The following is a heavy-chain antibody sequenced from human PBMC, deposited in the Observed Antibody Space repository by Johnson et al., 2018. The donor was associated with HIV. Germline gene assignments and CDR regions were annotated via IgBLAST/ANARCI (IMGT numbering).Heavy chain of an antibody. Sequence: SGGGLVQRGGSLRLSCIASGFTFSSYAMSWVRQAPGKGLEWVSAISGSAGITYYADSVEGRFTISRDNSRNTLYLQMNSLRTEDTAVYYCAKVRCGGDCLDAFDIWGQGTMVTVSS. D-gene: IGHD2-21*02. J-gene: IGHJ3*02. V-gene: IGHV3-23*01. CDR1: GFTFSSYA. CDR3: AKVRCGGDCLDAFDI. CDR2: ISGSAGIT.